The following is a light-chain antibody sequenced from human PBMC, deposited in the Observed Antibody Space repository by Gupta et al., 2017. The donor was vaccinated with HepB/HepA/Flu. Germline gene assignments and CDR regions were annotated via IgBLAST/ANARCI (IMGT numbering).Light chain of an antibody. CDR2: EDN. V-gene: IGLV1-51*02. CDR1: GTNVGYNY. Sequence: QSVVTQPPSVSAAAGQKLTISCSGRGTNVGYNYVSWYQQIPGTAPKLLIYEDNKRRSAMPDRFSGSNSGTSATFVITGLQTGDEGDYYCQSWETGRSGGGLFGGGTKLTVL. CDR3: QSWETGRSGGGL. J-gene: IGLJ2*01.